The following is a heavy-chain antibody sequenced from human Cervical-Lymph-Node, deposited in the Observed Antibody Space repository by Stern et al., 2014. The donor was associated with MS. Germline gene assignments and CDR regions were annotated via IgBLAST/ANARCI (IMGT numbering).Heavy chain of an antibody. D-gene: IGHD2-2*01. Sequence: QLQLQESGPGLVKPSETLSLTCTVSGGSIYNYYWTWIRQPPGKGLEWIGHIDYSGSTNTNPSLESRVSMSVYSSKNEFSLILTSVTAADTAVYYCARALRNAYAWFDPWGQGTLVTVSS. CDR3: ARALRNAYAWFDP. CDR1: GGSIYNYY. CDR2: IDYSGST. V-gene: IGHV4-59*01. J-gene: IGHJ5*01.